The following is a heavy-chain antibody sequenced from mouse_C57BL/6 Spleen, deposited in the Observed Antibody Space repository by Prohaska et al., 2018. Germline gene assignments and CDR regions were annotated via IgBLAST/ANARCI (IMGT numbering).Heavy chain of an antibody. J-gene: IGHJ2*01. V-gene: IGHV8-12*01. CDR1: GFSLSTSGMG. Sequence: QVTLKESGPGILQSSRTLSLTCSFSGFSLSTSGMGVSWIRQPSGKGLEWLAHIYWDDDKRYNPSLKSRLTISKDTSRNQVFLKITSVDTADTATYYCARIYPYFDYWGQGTTLTVSS. CDR2: IYWDDDK. D-gene: IGHD2-1*01. CDR3: ARIYPYFDY.